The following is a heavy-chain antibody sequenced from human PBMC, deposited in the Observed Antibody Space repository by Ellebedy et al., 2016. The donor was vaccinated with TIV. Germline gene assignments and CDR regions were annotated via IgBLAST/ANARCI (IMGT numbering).Heavy chain of an antibody. V-gene: IGHV1-8*01. Sequence: AASVKVSCKASGYTFTNYDINWVRQATGQELEWMGWMNPNSGNTGYAQKFQGRVTMTRNTSMNTAYMELSSLSSEDTAVYYCARSITIVRKALVGFWGQGTRVTVSS. CDR1: GYTFTNYD. CDR2: MNPNSGNT. CDR3: ARSITIVRKALVGF. J-gene: IGHJ4*02. D-gene: IGHD3-10*01.